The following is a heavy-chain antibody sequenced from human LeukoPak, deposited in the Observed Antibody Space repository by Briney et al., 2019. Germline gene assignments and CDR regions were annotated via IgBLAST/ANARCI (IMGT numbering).Heavy chain of an antibody. Sequence: GGSLRLYCAVSGFSVSAHYMSWVRQAPGKGLECVSFLYTGGDTSYADSVRGRFSISRDNSKNTVYLQMNGLRAEDTAVYYCARGPGSRGIFDYWGQGTLVTVSS. V-gene: IGHV3-53*01. CDR3: ARGPGSRGIFDY. D-gene: IGHD3-10*01. CDR2: LYTGGDT. J-gene: IGHJ4*02. CDR1: GFSVSAHY.